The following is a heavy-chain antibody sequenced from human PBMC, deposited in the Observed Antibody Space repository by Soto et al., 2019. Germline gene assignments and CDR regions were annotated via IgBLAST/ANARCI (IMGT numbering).Heavy chain of an antibody. Sequence: GGSLRLSCAASGFTFSSWAMGCVSQAPGKGLEWVSDIIDSGGSTYYADSVKGRFTISRDNSKSTLYLQMNSLRAEDTAVYYCGKGRSYYYYYGVDVWCQGTTVTVSS. V-gene: IGHV3-23*01. J-gene: IGHJ6*02. CDR3: GKGRSYYYYYGVDV. D-gene: IGHD1-26*01. CDR1: GFTFSSWA. CDR2: IIDSGGST.